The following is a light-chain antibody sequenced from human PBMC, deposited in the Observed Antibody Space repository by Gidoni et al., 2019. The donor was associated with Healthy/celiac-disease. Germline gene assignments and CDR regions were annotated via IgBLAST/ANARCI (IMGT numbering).Light chain of an antibody. CDR1: SSDVGGYNY. Sequence: QSALTQPASVSGSPGPSITIPCTGTSSDVGGYNYLSWYQQHPGKAPKLMIYEVSNRSSGVSNRFSGSKSGNTASLTISGLQAEDEADYYCSSYTSSSTLEGVFGTGTKVTVL. CDR2: EVS. CDR3: SSYTSSSTLEGV. J-gene: IGLJ1*01. V-gene: IGLV2-14*01.